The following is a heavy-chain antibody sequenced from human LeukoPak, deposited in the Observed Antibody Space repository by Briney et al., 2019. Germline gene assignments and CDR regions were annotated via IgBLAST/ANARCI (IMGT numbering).Heavy chain of an antibody. D-gene: IGHD1-26*01. Sequence: GGSLRLSCAASGFTFSSYAMSWVRQAPGKGLEWVSAISGSGGSTYYADSVKGRFTISRDNSKNTLYLQMNSLRAEDTAVYYCAKDFIRTGSHLPKTYFDYGGQGTLVIVSS. J-gene: IGHJ4*02. V-gene: IGHV3-23*01. CDR3: AKDFIRTGSHLPKTYFDY. CDR1: GFTFSSYA. CDR2: ISGSGGST.